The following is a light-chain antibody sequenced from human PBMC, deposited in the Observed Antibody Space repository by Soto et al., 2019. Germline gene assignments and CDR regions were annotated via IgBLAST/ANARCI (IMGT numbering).Light chain of an antibody. CDR3: QQYNDFQYS. CDR2: KAT. CDR1: QNIGSW. Sequence: DIQMTQSPSTLSASVGDGVTITCRASQNIGSWLAWYQQKPGEAPKLLISKATNFQSGVPSRFSGSGSGTDFSLTISSLQPVDSATYFCQQYNDFQYSFGPGTKLDI. V-gene: IGKV1-5*03. J-gene: IGKJ2*01.